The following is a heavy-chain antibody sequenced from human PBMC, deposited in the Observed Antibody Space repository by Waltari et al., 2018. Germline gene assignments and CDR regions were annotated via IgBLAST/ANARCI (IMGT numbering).Heavy chain of an antibody. CDR1: GFTFSSYA. V-gene: IGHV3-23*01. D-gene: IGHD3-3*01. J-gene: IGHJ2*01. CDR2: ISGSGGST. CDR3: AKVAHRVRRVFGVVRNWYFDL. Sequence: EVQLLESGGGLVQPGGSLRLSCAASGFTFSSYAMSWVRQAPGTGLEWVSAISGSGGSTYYADSVKGRFTISRDNSKNTLYLQMNSLRAEDTAVYYCAKVAHRVRRVFGVVRNWYFDLWGRGTLVTVSS.